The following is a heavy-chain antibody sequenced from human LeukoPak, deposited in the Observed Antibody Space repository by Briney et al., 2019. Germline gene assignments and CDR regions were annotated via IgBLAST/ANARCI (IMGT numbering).Heavy chain of an antibody. CDR2: INGEGSRI. CDR1: GFNLRTYW. J-gene: IGHJ6*02. V-gene: IGHV3-74*01. Sequence: LAGGSLRLSCAVTGFNLRTYWIHWVRHSPGRGLEWVARINGEGSRISYADSVRGRFTISRDNAKNTAYLQMNSLRAEDTALYYCARDPGYYYYGMDVWGQGTTVVVSS. CDR3: ARDPGYYYYGMDV.